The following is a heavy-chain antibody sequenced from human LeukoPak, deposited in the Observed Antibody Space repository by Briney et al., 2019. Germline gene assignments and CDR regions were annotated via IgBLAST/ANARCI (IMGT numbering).Heavy chain of an antibody. D-gene: IGHD2-21*02. V-gene: IGHV3-30*18. Sequence: GRSLRLSCEASGFTFIGYGVHWVRRAPGKGLEWVAGISYDGSNQYYTDSVKGRFTISRDNSKNTLYLQMNSLRPEDTAVYYCAKPRGGDSWAFDFWGQGTMVTVSS. CDR1: GFTFIGYG. CDR2: ISYDGSNQ. J-gene: IGHJ3*01. CDR3: AKPRGGDSWAFDF.